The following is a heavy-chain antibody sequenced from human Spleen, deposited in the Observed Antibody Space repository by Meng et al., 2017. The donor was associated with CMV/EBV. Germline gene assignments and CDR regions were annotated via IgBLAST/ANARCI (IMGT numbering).Heavy chain of an antibody. V-gene: IGHV1-2*06. CDR3: ARGNWGSRYFDL. J-gene: IGHJ2*01. Sequence: QVQLVQSGAEVKKPGASVKVSCTTSGYPFRGYYIHWVRQAPGQGLEWVGRIDPHSGDTKKFQDRVTMTTDTSISTAYMELSSLRSDDTAVYYCARGNWGSRYFDLWGRGTLVTVSS. CDR1: GYPFRGYY. D-gene: IGHD7-27*01. CDR2: IDPHSGDT.